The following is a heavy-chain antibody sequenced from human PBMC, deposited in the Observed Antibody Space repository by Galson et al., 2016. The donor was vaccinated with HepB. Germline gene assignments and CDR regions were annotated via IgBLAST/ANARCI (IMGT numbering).Heavy chain of an antibody. V-gene: IGHV3-72*01. CDR2: TRNKANSFTT. CDR3: ATIIPYESNGYYYY. J-gene: IGHJ4*02. D-gene: IGHD3-22*01. Sequence: SLRLSCAASGFTLSDHYMDWVRQAPGKGLEWVGRTRNKANSFTTEYAASVKGRFTVSRDDSENSLYLQMNTLKTDDSAVYYCATIIPYESNGYYYYWGQGTLVTVSS. CDR1: GFTLSDHY.